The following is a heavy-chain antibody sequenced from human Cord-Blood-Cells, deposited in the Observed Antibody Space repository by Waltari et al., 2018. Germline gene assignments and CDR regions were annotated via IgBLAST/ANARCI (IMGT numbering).Heavy chain of an antibody. CDR3: ARGFNWGLDAFDI. V-gene: IGHV4-34*01. CDR2: INHSGST. J-gene: IGHJ3*02. D-gene: IGHD7-27*01. Sequence: QVQLQPWGEGLLKPSETLSLTCAVYGGSFSGYYWSWIRQPPGKGLEWIGEINHSGSTNYNPSLKSRVTISVDTSKNQFSLKLSSVTAADTAVYYCARGFNWGLDAFDIWGQGTMVTVSS. CDR1: GGSFSGYY.